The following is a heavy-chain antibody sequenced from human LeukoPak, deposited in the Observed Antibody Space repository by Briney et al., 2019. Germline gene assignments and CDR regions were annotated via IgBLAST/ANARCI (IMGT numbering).Heavy chain of an antibody. CDR3: AKSYYGSGSYYYYYYYMDV. J-gene: IGHJ6*03. D-gene: IGHD3-10*01. CDR2: ISSSSSYI. Sequence: GGSLRLSCAASGFTLSSYSMNWVRQTPGKWLEWVSSISSSSSYIYYADSVKGRFTISRDNSKNTLYLHMKSMRAEDKAVYYCAKSYYGSGSYYYYYYYMDVWGKGTTVTISS. V-gene: IGHV3-21*01. CDR1: GFTLSSYS.